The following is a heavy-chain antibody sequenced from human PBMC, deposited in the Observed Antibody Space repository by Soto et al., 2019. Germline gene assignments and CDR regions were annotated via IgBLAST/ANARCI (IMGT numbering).Heavy chain of an antibody. Sequence: QVQLVQSGAEVKRPGSSVKVSCKASGDTFSFYSINWVRQAPGLGLEWMGRVNPILSMSNYAQSFQGRVTXTXDXXTSTAYMELSCLRSEDTAMYYCATSYGSGYRAFDYWGQGALVTVSS. J-gene: IGHJ4*02. CDR3: ATSYGSGYRAFDY. CDR1: GDTFSFYS. V-gene: IGHV1-69*04. D-gene: IGHD3-10*01. CDR2: VNPILSMS.